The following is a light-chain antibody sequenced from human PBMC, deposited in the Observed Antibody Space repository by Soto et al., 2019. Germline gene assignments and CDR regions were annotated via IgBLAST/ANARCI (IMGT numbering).Light chain of an antibody. CDR3: QKYSSVPV. V-gene: IGKV1-27*01. CDR1: QDIRNF. Sequence: DIQMTQSPTSLSASVGDRVTITCRASQDIRNFVAWYQQKPGKAPKLLIYAASTLQSGVPSRFSGSGSGTDFTLTINSLQPEDVATYSSQKYSSVPVFGPWTKVEIK. J-gene: IGKJ3*01. CDR2: AAS.